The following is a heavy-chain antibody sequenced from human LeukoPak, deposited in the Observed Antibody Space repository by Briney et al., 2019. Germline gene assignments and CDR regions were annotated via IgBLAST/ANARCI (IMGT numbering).Heavy chain of an antibody. J-gene: IGHJ4*02. CDR2: IKHDGSEE. D-gene: IGHD1-26*01. V-gene: IGHV3-7*02. CDR3: AQVNVGVAY. Sequence: GGSLRLSCAASGFTFSSYWMNWVRQAPGKGLEWVANIKHDGSEEDYVDSVKGRFTISRDNAKNTLYLQMNSLRAEDTAVYYCAQVNVGVAYWGQGTLVTVSS. CDR1: GFTFSSYW.